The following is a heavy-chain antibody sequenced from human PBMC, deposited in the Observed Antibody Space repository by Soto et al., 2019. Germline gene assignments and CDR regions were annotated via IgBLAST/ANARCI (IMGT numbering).Heavy chain of an antibody. Sequence: GGSLRLSCAASGFTFSDYYMSWIRQAPGKGLEWVSYISSSGSTIYYADSVKGRFTISRDNAKNSLYLQMNSLRAEDTAVYYCASTRKDMLYVDYWGQGTLVTVSS. D-gene: IGHD2-8*01. CDR3: ASTRKDMLYVDY. CDR1: GFTFSDYY. V-gene: IGHV3-11*01. J-gene: IGHJ4*02. CDR2: ISSSGSTI.